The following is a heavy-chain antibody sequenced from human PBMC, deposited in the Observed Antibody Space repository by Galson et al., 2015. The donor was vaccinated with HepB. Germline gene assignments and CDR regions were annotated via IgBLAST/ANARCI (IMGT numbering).Heavy chain of an antibody. J-gene: IGHJ3*02. D-gene: IGHD6-13*01. V-gene: IGHV5-51*03. CDR1: GSSFTSYW. CDR3: ARPSNRIAAAGRLNAFDI. CDR2: IYPGDSDT. Sequence: QSGAEVKKPGESLKISCKGSGSSFTSYWIGWVRQMPGKGLEWMGIIYPGDSDTRYSPSFQGQVTISADKSISTAYLQWSSLKASDTAMYYCARPSNRIAAAGRLNAFDIWGQGTMVTVSS.